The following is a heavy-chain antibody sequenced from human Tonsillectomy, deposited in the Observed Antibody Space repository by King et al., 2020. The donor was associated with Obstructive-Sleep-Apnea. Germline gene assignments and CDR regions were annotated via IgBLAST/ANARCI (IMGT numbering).Heavy chain of an antibody. CDR2: ISSSSSTI. CDR1: GFTFSSYS. J-gene: IGHJ6*02. V-gene: IGHV3-48*04. Sequence: VQLVESGRGLVQPGGSLRLSCAASGFTFSSYSMNWVRQAPGKGLEWVSYISSSSSTIYYADSVKGRFTISRDNAKNSLYLQMNSLRAEDTAVYYCARDPFYGDYDYYYYGMDVWGQGTTVTVSS. D-gene: IGHD4-17*01. CDR3: ARDPFYGDYDYYYYGMDV.